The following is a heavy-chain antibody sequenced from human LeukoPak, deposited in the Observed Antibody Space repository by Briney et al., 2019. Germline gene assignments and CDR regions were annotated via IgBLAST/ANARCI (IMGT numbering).Heavy chain of an antibody. CDR3: ARVRRAAAGIFDY. J-gene: IGHJ4*02. CDR1: GGSFSGYY. CDR2: INHSGST. D-gene: IGHD6-13*01. V-gene: IGHV4-34*01. Sequence: SKTLSLTCAVYGGSFSGYYWSWIRQPPGKGLEWIGEINHSGSTNYNPSLKSRVTISVDTSKNQFSLKLSSVTAADTAVYYCARVRRAAAGIFDYWGQGTLVTVSS.